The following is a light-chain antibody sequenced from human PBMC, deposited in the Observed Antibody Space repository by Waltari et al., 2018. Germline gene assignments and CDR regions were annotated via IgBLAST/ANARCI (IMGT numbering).Light chain of an antibody. CDR2: AAS. Sequence: DIQMTQSPSSLSASVGDRVTITCRASQGISNSLAWYQQKPGKAPKLLLYAASRLANGVPSRFSGSGAGTDYTLTISSLQPEDVATYYCQQYYSIALNFGGGTKVEIK. V-gene: IGKV1-NL1*01. J-gene: IGKJ4*01. CDR3: QQYYSIALN. CDR1: QGISNS.